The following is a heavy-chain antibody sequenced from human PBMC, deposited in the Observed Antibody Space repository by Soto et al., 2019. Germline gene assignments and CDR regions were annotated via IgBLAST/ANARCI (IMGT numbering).Heavy chain of an antibody. Sequence: PSETLSLTCTVSGGSISSGGYYWSWIRQHPGKGLEWIGYIYYSGSTYYNPSLKSRVTISVDTSKNQFSLKLSSVTAADTAVYYCARDEAVAGNVDYYYYGMDVWGQGTTVTVS. CDR1: GGSISSGGYY. D-gene: IGHD6-19*01. CDR3: ARDEAVAGNVDYYYYGMDV. CDR2: IYYSGST. J-gene: IGHJ6*02. V-gene: IGHV4-31*03.